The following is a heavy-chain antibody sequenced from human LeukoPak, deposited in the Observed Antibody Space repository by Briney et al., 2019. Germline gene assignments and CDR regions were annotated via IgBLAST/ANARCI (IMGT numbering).Heavy chain of an antibody. CDR2: LSDNGGSP. D-gene: IGHD5-18*01. CDR1: GFTFSNYA. CDR3: ARGRRVDTATRSYYYGLDV. V-gene: IGHV3-23*01. Sequence: GGSLRLSCAASGFTFSNYAMSWVRQAPGKGLEWVSSLSDNGGSPYYADSVKGRFTISRDNAKNSLYLQMNSLSAEDTAVYYCARGRRVDTATRSYYYGLDVWGQGTTVTVSS. J-gene: IGHJ6*02.